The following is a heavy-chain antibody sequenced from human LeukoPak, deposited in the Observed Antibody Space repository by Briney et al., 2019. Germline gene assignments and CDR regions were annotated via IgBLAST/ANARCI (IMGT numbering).Heavy chain of an antibody. Sequence: ASVKVSCKASGYTFTSYAMNWVRQAPGQGLEWMGWINTNTGNPTYAQGFTGRFVFSLDTSVSTAYLQISSLKAEDTAAYYCARIMVRGVLALSGYWGQGTLVTVSS. CDR3: ARIMVRGVLALSGY. CDR1: GYTFTSYA. J-gene: IGHJ4*02. CDR2: INTNTGNP. V-gene: IGHV7-4-1*02. D-gene: IGHD3-10*01.